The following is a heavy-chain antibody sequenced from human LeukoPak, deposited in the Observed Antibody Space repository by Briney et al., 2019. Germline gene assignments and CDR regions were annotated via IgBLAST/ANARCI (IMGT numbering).Heavy chain of an antibody. J-gene: IGHJ5*02. CDR2: IKQDGSEK. V-gene: IGHV3-7*01. Sequence: GGSLRLSCAASGFTFSSYWMSWVRQAPGKGLEWVANIKQDGSEKYYVDSVKGRFTISRDNAKNSLYLQMNSPRAEDTTVYYCARGSTLRYFDWFNTTWGQGTLVTVSS. CDR1: GFTFSSYW. D-gene: IGHD3-9*01. CDR3: ARGSTLRYFDWFNTT.